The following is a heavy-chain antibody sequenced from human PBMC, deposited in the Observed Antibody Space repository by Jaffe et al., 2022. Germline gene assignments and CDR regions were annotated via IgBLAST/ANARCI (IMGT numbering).Heavy chain of an antibody. CDR3: AKDATIAAAGTDYFDY. V-gene: IGHV3-9*01. D-gene: IGHD6-13*01. CDR2: ISWNSGSI. Sequence: EVQLVESGGGLVQPGRSLRLSCAASGFTFDDYAMHWVRQAPGKGLEWVSGISWNSGSIGYADSVKGRFTISRDNAKNSLYLQMNSLRAEDTALYYCAKDATIAAAGTDYFDYWGQGTLVTVSS. J-gene: IGHJ4*02. CDR1: GFTFDDYA.